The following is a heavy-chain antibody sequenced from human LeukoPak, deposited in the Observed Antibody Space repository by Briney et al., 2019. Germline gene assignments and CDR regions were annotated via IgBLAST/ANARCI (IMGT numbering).Heavy chain of an antibody. CDR1: GFTFSSYS. J-gene: IGHJ4*02. V-gene: IGHV3-21*04. D-gene: IGHD1-7*01. CDR3: ATLYNWNYGTDDY. Sequence: GGSLRLSCAASGFTFSSYSLNWVRQAPGKGLEWVSFISASGEYIYYADSLKGRFTISRDNAKNSLYLQMNRLRADATAVYYCATLYNWNYGTDDYWGPGTLVTVSS. CDR2: ISASGEYI.